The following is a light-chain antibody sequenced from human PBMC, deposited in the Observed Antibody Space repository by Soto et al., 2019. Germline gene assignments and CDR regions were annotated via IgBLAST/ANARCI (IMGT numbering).Light chain of an antibody. CDR3: QQSYNTPIT. V-gene: IGKV3-11*01. CDR1: QSVSGY. CDR2: DAS. Sequence: EIVLTQSPGTLSLSPGERATLSCRASQSVSGYLAWYQQKPGQAPRLLIFDASIRATGIPARFTGSGSGTHFTLTISGLEPADFATYFCQQSYNTPITFGQGTRLEIK. J-gene: IGKJ5*01.